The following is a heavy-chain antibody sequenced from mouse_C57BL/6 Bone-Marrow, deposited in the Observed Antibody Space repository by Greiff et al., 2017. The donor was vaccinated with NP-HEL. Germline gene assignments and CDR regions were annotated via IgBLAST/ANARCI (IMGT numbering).Heavy chain of an antibody. CDR2: IDPSDSYT. D-gene: IGHD6-1*01. J-gene: IGHJ3*01. Sequence: QVQLQQPGAELVKPGASVKLSCKASGYTFTSYWMQWVKQRPGQGLEWIGEIDPSDSYTNYNQKFTGKATLTVDTSSSTAYMQLRSLTSEDSAVYYCARSSLLFAYWGQGTLVTVSA. CDR1: GYTFTSYW. CDR3: ARSSLLFAY. V-gene: IGHV1-50*01.